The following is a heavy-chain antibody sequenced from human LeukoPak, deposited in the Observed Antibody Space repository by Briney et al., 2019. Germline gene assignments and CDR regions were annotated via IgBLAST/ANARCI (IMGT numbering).Heavy chain of an antibody. J-gene: IGHJ4*02. CDR1: GFTFDDYA. CDR2: ISGDGGST. CDR3: AKDISDYYDSSGYYS. V-gene: IGHV3-43*02. D-gene: IGHD3-22*01. Sequence: TGGSLRLSCAASGFTFDDYAMHWVRQAPGKGLEWVSLISGDGGSTYYADSVKGRFTISRDNSKNSLYLQMNSLRTEDTALYYCAKDISDYYDSSGYYSWGKGTLVTVSS.